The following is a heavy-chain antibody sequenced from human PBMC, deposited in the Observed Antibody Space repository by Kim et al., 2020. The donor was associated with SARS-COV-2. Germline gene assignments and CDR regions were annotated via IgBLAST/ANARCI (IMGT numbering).Heavy chain of an antibody. J-gene: IGHJ6*02. V-gene: IGHV1-2*02. CDR1: GYTFTGYY. CDR3: ARGYDFWSGYHGMDV. D-gene: IGHD3-3*01. CDR2: INPNSGGT. Sequence: ASVKVSCKASGYTFTGYYMHWVRQAPGQGLEWMGWINPNSGGTNYAQKFQGRVTMTRDTSISTAYMELSRLRSDDTAVYYCARGYDFWSGYHGMDVWGQGTTVTVSS.